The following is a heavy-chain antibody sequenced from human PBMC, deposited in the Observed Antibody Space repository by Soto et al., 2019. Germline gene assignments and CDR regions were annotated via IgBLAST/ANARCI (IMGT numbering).Heavy chain of an antibody. J-gene: IGHJ6*02. Sequence: PGGSLRLSCAASGFTFSSYGMHWVRQAPGKGLEWVAVIWYDGSNKYYADSVKGRFTISRDNSKNTLYLQMNSLRAEDTAVYYCARGNIAAVDYYYYGMDVWGQGTTVTVSS. CDR2: IWYDGSNK. CDR3: ARGNIAAVDYYYYGMDV. V-gene: IGHV3-33*01. D-gene: IGHD6-13*01. CDR1: GFTFSSYG.